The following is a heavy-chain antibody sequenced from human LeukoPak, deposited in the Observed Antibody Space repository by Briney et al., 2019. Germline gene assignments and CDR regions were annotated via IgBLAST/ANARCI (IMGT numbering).Heavy chain of an antibody. CDR2: IRYDGSNK. V-gene: IGHV3-30*02. CDR3: ATGVVTGNTYYYGSGSYMGV. J-gene: IGHJ4*02. CDR1: GFTFSSYG. D-gene: IGHD3-10*01. Sequence: QPGGSLRLSCAASGFTFSSYGMHWVRQAPGKGLEWVAFIRYDGSNKYYADSVKGRFTISRDNSKNTLYLQMNSLRSEDTAVYYCATGVVTGNTYYYGSGSYMGVWGQGTLVTVSS.